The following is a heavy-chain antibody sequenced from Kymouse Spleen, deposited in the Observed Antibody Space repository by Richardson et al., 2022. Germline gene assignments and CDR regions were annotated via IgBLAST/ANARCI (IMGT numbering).Heavy chain of an antibody. V-gene: IGHV3-73*02. CDR3: TRDNWNYYWYFDL. CDR2: IRSKANSYAT. Sequence: EVQLVESGGGLVQPGGSLKLSCAASGFTFSGSAMHWVRQASGKGLEWVGRIRSKANSYATAYAASVKGRFTISRDDSKNTAYLQMNSLKTEDTAVYYCTRDNWNYYWYFDLWGRGTLVTVSS. J-gene: IGHJ2*01. D-gene: IGHD1-7*01. CDR1: GFTFSGSA.